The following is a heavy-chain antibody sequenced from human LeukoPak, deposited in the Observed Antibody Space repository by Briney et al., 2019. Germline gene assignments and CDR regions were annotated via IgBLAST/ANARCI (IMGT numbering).Heavy chain of an antibody. CDR2: IYYSGRT. CDR3: ARRRYYDGSGYLE. J-gene: IGHJ1*01. Sequence: PSETLSLTCSVSGDSVSRSDSYWDWSRQPRGKGLEWIVTIYYSGRTYYSPSLKSRVTMSLDPSNNQFSLTLRPVTAADTAVYYCARRRYYDGSGYLEWGQGTLLSVS. V-gene: IGHV4-39*01. D-gene: IGHD3-22*01. CDR1: GDSVSRSDSY.